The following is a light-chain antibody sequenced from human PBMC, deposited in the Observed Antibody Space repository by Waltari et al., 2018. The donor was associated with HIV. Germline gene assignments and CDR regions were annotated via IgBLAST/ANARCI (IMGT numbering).Light chain of an antibody. V-gene: IGLV3-25*03. CDR3: QSADSGTWV. J-gene: IGLJ3*02. CDR2: KDT. CDR1: ALPKQY. Sequence: SSELTQPPSVSVPPGQTARITCSGDALPKQYAYWYQQKPGQAPVLVIYKDTERPSGIPERFSGSSSGTTVTLTISGVQAEDEADYYCQSADSGTWVFGGGTKLTVL.